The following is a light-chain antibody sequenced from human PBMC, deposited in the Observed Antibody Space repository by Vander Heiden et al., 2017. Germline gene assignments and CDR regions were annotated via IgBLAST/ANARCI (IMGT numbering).Light chain of an antibody. CDR3: QQSDSTPLT. J-gene: IGKJ4*01. CDR2: AAS. CDR1: QTIGNS. V-gene: IGKV1-39*01. Sequence: DIQMTQSPSSLSASVGDRVTITCRASQTIGNSLNWYQHKVGKAPKTLIFAASNLQNGVPSRFSGSGSGTDFTLTIDNLQSEDFATYYCQQSDSTPLTFGGGTKVQI.